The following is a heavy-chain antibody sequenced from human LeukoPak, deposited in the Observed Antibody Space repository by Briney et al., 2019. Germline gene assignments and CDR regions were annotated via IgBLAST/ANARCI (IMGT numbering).Heavy chain of an antibody. CDR3: ARGGLIVVVFDY. CDR2: IGPSGTAI. V-gene: IGHV3-48*01. CDR1: GFTFSSYA. Sequence: GSLRLSCAASGFTFSSYAMNWVRQAPGRGLEWVSYIGPSGTAIYYADSVKGRFTISRDNARNSLYLQMNSLRAEDTAVYYCARGGLIVVVFDYWGQGTLVTVSS. D-gene: IGHD2-21*01. J-gene: IGHJ4*02.